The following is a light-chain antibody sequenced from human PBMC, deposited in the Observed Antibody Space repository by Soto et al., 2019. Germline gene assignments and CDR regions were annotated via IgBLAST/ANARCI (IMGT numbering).Light chain of an antibody. V-gene: IGLV1-51*01. CDR2: DNN. CDR3: GTWDSSLSAYYV. CDR1: SSNIGNNY. J-gene: IGLJ1*01. Sequence: QSVLTQPPSVSAAPGQKVTISCSGSSSNIGNNYVSWYQQLPGTAPKLLIYDNNKRPSGIPDRFSGSKSGTSATLGITGLQTGDEADYYCGTWDSSLSAYYVFGTGTKVPVL.